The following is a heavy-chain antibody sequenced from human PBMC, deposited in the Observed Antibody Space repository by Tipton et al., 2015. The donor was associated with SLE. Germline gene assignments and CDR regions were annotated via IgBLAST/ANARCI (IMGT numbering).Heavy chain of an antibody. CDR2: IYFSGST. J-gene: IGHJ4*02. CDR1: GGSIVNNY. CDR3: ASMGYSGYDY. D-gene: IGHD5-12*01. V-gene: IGHV4-59*01. Sequence: PGLVKPSETLSLKCTVSGGSIVNNYWSWIRQPPGKGLEWIGSIYFSGSTNYNPSLKSRLTLSIDRSMSQFSLRLNSVTAADTAVYSCASMGYSGYDYWGQGIRVTVSS.